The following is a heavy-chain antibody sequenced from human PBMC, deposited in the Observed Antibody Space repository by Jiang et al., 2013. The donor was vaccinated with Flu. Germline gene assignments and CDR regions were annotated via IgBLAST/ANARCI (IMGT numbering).Heavy chain of an antibody. CDR1: GYSISSGYY. Sequence: SGSGLVKPSETLSLTCAVSGYSISSGYYWGWIRQPPGKGLEWIGSIYHSGSTYYNPSLKSRVTISVDTSKNQFSLKLSSVTAADTAVYYCARVDTAMVTFLWGQGTLVTVSS. D-gene: IGHD5-18*01. J-gene: IGHJ4*02. V-gene: IGHV4-38-2*01. CDR2: IYHSGST. CDR3: ARVDTAMVTFL.